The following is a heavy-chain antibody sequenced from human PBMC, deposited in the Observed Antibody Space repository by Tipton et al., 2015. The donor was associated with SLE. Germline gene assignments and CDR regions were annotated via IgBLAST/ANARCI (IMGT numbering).Heavy chain of an antibody. V-gene: IGHV4-59*01. D-gene: IGHD3-3*01. CDR1: GGSFGDDY. Sequence: TLSLTCAVYGGSFGDDYWSWIRQPPGKGLEWIGFISYSGITNSGNTKYNPSLKSRVTISVDTSKNQFSLKLSSVTAADTAVYYCARALYDDFWTTYKDYYYYYMDVWGKGTTVTVSS. CDR3: ARALYDDFWTTYKDYYYYYMDV. CDR2: ISYSGIT. J-gene: IGHJ6*03.